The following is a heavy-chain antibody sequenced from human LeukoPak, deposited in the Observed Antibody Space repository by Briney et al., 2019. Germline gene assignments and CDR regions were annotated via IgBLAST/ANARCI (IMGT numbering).Heavy chain of an antibody. Sequence: SETLSLTCTVSGGSISHSYWSWIRQAPGKGLEWIGFVYHSGSTNYNPSLKGRLIISIDTSKNQFSLRLMSVTAADTAIYYCAKGAGSGYSLPFDYWGPGTLVSVSS. CDR3: AKGAGSGYSLPFDY. CDR1: GGSISHSY. CDR2: VYHSGST. J-gene: IGHJ4*02. D-gene: IGHD3-3*01. V-gene: IGHV4-59*01.